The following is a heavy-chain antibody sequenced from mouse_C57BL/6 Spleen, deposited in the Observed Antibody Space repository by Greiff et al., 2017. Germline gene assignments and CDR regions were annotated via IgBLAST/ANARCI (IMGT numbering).Heavy chain of an antibody. Sequence: QVQLQQPGAELVRPGSSVKLSCKASGYTFTSYWMAWVKQRPGQGLEWIGNIYPSDSETHYNQKFKDKATLPVDKSSSTADMQLSSLTSEYSAVYYCARSLYYGSSYWGQGTTLTVSS. CDR2: IYPSDSET. CDR3: ARSLYYGSSY. CDR1: GYTFTSYW. V-gene: IGHV1-61*01. D-gene: IGHD1-1*01. J-gene: IGHJ2*01.